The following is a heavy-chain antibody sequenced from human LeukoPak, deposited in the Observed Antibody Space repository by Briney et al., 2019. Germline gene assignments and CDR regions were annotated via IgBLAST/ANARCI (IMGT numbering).Heavy chain of an antibody. Sequence: SETLSLTCTVSGGSISGYYWSWIRQPAGKGLEWIGRIYSSGTTNYSPSLKSRVTMSVDTSKNQFSLKLSSVTAADTAVYYCAGRSENYYDSSGYYFRTRYYFDYWGQGTLVTVSS. V-gene: IGHV4-4*07. D-gene: IGHD3-22*01. CDR2: IYSSGTT. CDR3: AGRSENYYDSSGYYFRTRYYFDY. CDR1: GGSISGYY. J-gene: IGHJ4*02.